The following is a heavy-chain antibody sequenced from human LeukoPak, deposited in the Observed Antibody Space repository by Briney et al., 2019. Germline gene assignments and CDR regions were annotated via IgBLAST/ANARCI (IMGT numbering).Heavy chain of an antibody. CDR3: ARDRGDPRGLNAFDI. Sequence: ASVKVSCKASGYTFTSYGISWVRQAPGQGLEWMGWISAYNGNTNYAQKLQGRVTMTTDTSTSTAYMELRSLRSDDMAVYYCARDRGDPRGLNAFDIWGQGTMVTVSS. J-gene: IGHJ3*02. CDR1: GYTFTSYG. D-gene: IGHD4-17*01. V-gene: IGHV1-18*03. CDR2: ISAYNGNT.